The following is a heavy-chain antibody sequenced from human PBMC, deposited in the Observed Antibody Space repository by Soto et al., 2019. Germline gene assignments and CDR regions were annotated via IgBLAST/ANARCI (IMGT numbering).Heavy chain of an antibody. Sequence: PGRTLRLSCAASGVTFSSYEMNWVRQAPGKGLGWVSYISSSGSTIYYADSVKGRFTISRDNAKNSLYLQMNSLRAEDTAVYYCASDRGPGSYYGMAGRGQRTTVTVSS. CDR3: ASDRGPGSYYGMAG. CDR1: GVTFSSYE. D-gene: IGHD6-25*01. V-gene: IGHV3-48*03. CDR2: ISSSGSTI. J-gene: IGHJ6*02.